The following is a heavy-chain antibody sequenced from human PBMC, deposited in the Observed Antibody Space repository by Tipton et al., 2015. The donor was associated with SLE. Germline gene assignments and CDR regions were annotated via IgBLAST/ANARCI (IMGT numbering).Heavy chain of an antibody. Sequence: TLSLTCAVYGGSFSGYYWSWIRQPPGKGLEWIGEINHSGGTNYNPSLKSRVTISVDASKNQFSLKLSSVTAADAALYYCARVLGSRYCSNGVCSSPYYFYYYMDVWGKGTTVTVSS. D-gene: IGHD2-8*01. CDR1: GGSFSGYY. J-gene: IGHJ6*03. V-gene: IGHV4-34*01. CDR2: INHSGGT. CDR3: ARVLGSRYCSNGVCSSPYYFYYYMDV.